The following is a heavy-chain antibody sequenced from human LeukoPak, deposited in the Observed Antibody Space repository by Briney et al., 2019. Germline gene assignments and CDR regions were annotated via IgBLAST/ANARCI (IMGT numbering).Heavy chain of an antibody. Sequence: SETLSLTCTVSGYSISSGYYWGWIRQPPGKGLEWIGSIYYSGSTYYNPSLKSRVTISVDTSKNQFSLKLSSVPAADTAVYYCARCRVYYYYYMDVWGKGTTVTVSS. CDR2: IYYSGST. CDR3: ARCRVYYYYYMDV. CDR1: GYSISSGYY. J-gene: IGHJ6*03. V-gene: IGHV4-38-2*02.